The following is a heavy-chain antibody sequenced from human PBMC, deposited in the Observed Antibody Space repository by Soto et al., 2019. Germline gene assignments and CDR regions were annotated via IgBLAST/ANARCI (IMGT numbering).Heavy chain of an antibody. D-gene: IGHD1-20*01. CDR1: GFPFSSFV. V-gene: IGHV3-23*01. CDR2: ISPGADVS. J-gene: IGHJ3*01. Sequence: EVQLLESGGGLVQPGGSLRLSCAASGFPFSSFVMNWFRQAPGKGLEWCSTISPGADVSHYTDSVKGRFTISRDNSRRTLHLQMDSLRVEDAAVYFCVRRAITATTKWGAFDVWGQGTAVTVSS. CDR3: VRRAITATTKWGAFDV.